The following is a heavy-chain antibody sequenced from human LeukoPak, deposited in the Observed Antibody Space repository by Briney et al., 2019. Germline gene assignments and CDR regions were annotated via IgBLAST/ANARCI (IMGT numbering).Heavy chain of an antibody. Sequence: PSETLSLTCTASGCSINSSSWSCIRQPPGKGLEWIGYIYYTGSTEYHPSLKSRVTISLDTSKNQFSLKLTSVTAADTAVYYCARVYESAESYFDYWGQGNLVSVSS. CDR3: ARVYESAESYFDY. CDR2: IYYTGST. CDR1: GCSINSSS. V-gene: IGHV4-59*01. D-gene: IGHD5/OR15-5a*01. J-gene: IGHJ4*02.